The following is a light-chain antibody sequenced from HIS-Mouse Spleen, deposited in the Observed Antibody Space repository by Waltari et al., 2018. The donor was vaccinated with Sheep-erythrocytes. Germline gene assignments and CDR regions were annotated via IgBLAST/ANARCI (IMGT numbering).Light chain of an antibody. CDR1: SSDVGSYNL. CDR2: GGS. Sequence: QSALTQPASVSGSPGQSITISCTGTSSDVGSYNLVSWYQQHPGKAPKLMIYGGSKRSSGVPNRFSGSKSGNTASLTISGLQAEDEADYYCCSYAGSSTPWVFGGGTKLTVL. J-gene: IGLJ3*02. CDR3: CSYAGSSTPWV. V-gene: IGLV2-23*01.